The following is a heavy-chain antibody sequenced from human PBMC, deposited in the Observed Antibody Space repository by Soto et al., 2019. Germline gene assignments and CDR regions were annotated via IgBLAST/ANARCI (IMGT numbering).Heavy chain of an antibody. CDR1: GGSISSYY. D-gene: IGHD3-22*01. Sequence: SETLSLTCTASGGSISSYYWSWIRQPPGKGLEWIGYIYYSGSTNYNPSLKSRVTISVDTSKNQISLKLSSVISAATAVYYCARVSYYYVSSRRPQYYGMAVWGQGTTVTVSS. CDR2: IYYSGST. J-gene: IGHJ6*02. V-gene: IGHV4-59*01. CDR3: ARVSYYYVSSRRPQYYGMAV.